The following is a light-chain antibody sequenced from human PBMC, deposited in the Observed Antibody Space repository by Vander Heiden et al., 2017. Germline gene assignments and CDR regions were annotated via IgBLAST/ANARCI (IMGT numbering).Light chain of an antibody. CDR1: QDISKY. CDR2: DAS. V-gene: IGKV1-33*01. CDR3: QRYDDLPWT. J-gene: IGKJ1*01. Sequence: DIQMTQSPSSLPASVGDRVTITCQASQDISKYLSWFQQKPGKAPKLLIYDASNLETGVPSRFSGSGSGTDFSFTITSLQPEDVATYYCQRYDDLPWTFGQGTKVEIK.